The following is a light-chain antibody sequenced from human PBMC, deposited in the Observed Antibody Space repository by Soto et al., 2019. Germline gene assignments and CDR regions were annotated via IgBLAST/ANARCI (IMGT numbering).Light chain of an antibody. CDR2: EAT. V-gene: IGLV2-23*01. CDR3: CSYAGSFTGV. J-gene: IGLJ3*02. CDR1: SSNIGSYNL. Sequence: QSVLTQPASVSGSLGQSITISCTGTSSNIGSYNLVSWYQQHPGKAPKLTIFEATKRPSAISTRFSGSKSGNTASLTISGLQAEDEADYFCCSYAGSFTGVFGGGTKVTVL.